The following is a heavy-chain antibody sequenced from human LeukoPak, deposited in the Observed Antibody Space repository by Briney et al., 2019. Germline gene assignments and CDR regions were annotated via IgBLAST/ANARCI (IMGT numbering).Heavy chain of an antibody. CDR3: AKRFGGRPAADMSYYDQ. V-gene: IGHV3-30*02. D-gene: IGHD2-2*01. CDR2: IRYDGSNK. CDR1: GFTFSSYS. Sequence: PGGSLRLSCAASGFTFSSYSMNWVRQAPGKGLEWVAFIRYDGSNKYYADSVKGRFTISRDNSKNTLYLQMNSLRGEDTAVYYCAKRFGGRPAADMSYYDQWGQGTLVTVSS. J-gene: IGHJ4*02.